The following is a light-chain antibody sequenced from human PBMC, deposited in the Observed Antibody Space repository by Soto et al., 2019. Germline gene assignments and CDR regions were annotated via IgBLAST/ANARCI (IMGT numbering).Light chain of an antibody. CDR2: HAS. V-gene: IGKV1D-13*01. CDR3: QQFNKYPLT. CDR1: QGIRTD. Sequence: AIQLTQSPSSLSASVGDSVTITCRASQGIRTDLAWYRLRPGKAPELLIFHASTLGSGVPSRFRGSSSGTDFRLTISSLQPEDFANYYCQQFNKYPLTFGQRTPLEI. J-gene: IGKJ5*01.